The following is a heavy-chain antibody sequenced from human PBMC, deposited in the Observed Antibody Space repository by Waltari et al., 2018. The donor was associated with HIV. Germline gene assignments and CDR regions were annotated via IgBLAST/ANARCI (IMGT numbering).Heavy chain of an antibody. CDR1: GFTISLYN. CDR3: AREVTSSKVMNY. D-gene: IGHD2-21*02. Sequence: EVRLVESGGGPVQPGGSLRLSCAASGFTISLYNMNWVRQTPGKGLEWVAYISGDGKNKYYADAVKVRFIISKDNGQNFLHLQMDRLSVDDSAKYFCAREVTSSKVMNYWGQGTPVIVSS. V-gene: IGHV3-48*03. J-gene: IGHJ4*02. CDR2: ISGDGKNK.